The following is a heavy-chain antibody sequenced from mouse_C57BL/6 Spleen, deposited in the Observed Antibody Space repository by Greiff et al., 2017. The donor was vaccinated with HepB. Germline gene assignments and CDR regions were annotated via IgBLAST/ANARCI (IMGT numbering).Heavy chain of an antibody. CDR1: GYTFTSYW. D-gene: IGHD1-1*01. V-gene: IGHV1-64*01. Sequence: QVQLKQPGAELVKPGASVKLSCKASGYTFTSYWMHWVKQRPGQGLEWIGMIHPNSGSTNYNEKFKSKATLTVDKSSSTAYMQLSSLTSEDSAVYYCARTDYYGSNYYAMDYWGQGTSVTVSS. J-gene: IGHJ4*01. CDR3: ARTDYYGSNYYAMDY. CDR2: IHPNSGST.